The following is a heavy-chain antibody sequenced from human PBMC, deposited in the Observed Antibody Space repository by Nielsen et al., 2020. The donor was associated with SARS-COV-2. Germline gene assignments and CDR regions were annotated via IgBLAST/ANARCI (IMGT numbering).Heavy chain of an antibody. CDR1: GFSFSSYG. J-gene: IGHJ6*02. Sequence: GESLKISCAASGFSFSSYGIHWVRQAPGKGLEWVAVISYDGSNKYYAVSVKDRFTISRDNSKNMVYLQTNSLRDEDTAVYYCAKDRLHYSYGYYGMDVWGQGTTVTVS. V-gene: IGHV3-30*18. CDR2: ISYDGSNK. CDR3: AKDRLHYSYGYYGMDV. D-gene: IGHD5-18*01.